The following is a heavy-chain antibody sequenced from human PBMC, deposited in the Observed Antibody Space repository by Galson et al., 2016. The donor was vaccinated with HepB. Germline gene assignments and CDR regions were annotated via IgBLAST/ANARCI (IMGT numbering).Heavy chain of an antibody. CDR2: INEDESEK. Sequence: SLRLSCEASGFTFSSYWMSWVRLAPGKGLEWVGQINEDESEKYYLDSMKGRFTISRDNPKNSLYLQMNNLRAEDTAVYYCARDVNGGYFDSWGQGTLVTVFS. CDR3: ARDVNGGYFDS. J-gene: IGHJ4*02. D-gene: IGHD4-23*01. CDR1: GFTFSSYW. V-gene: IGHV3-7*03.